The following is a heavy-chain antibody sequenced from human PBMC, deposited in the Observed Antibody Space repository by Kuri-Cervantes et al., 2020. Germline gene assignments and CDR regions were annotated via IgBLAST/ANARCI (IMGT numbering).Heavy chain of an antibody. CDR1: GFTFDNYA. V-gene: IGHV3-9*01. CDR3: AKDIIEGIVVVVAATSAFDI. J-gene: IGHJ3*02. Sequence: GGSLRLSCAASGFTFDNYAMHWVRQAPGKGLEWVSGISWNSGSIGYADSVKGRLTISRDNAKNSLYLQMNSLRAEDTALYYCAKDIIEGIVVVVAATSAFDIWGQGTMVTVSS. CDR2: ISWNSGSI. D-gene: IGHD2-15*01.